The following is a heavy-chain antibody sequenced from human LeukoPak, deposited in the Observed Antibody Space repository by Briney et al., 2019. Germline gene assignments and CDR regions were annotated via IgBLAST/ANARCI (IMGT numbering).Heavy chain of an antibody. Sequence: SETLSLTCTVSGGSISSYYWSRIRQPVGKGLESIGRIHTSGITNYNPSLKSRVTMSVDTSTNQFSLKLNSVTAADTAVYYCARVRGVCGGDCEGWFDPWGQGTLVTVSS. V-gene: IGHV4-4*07. J-gene: IGHJ5*02. CDR2: IHTSGIT. CDR1: GGSISSYY. CDR3: ARVRGVCGGDCEGWFDP. D-gene: IGHD2-21*02.